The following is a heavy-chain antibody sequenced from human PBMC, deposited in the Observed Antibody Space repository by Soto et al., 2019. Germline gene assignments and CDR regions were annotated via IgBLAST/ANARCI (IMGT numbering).Heavy chain of an antibody. V-gene: IGHV1-18*01. Sequence: ASVKVSCKASGSTFTSYGISWVRQAPGQGLEWMGWISAYNGNTNYAQKLQGRVTMTTDTSTSTAYMELRSLRSDDTAVYYCARTPPYYYDSSGYYYTADFDYWGQGTLVTVSS. CDR2: ISAYNGNT. D-gene: IGHD3-22*01. CDR1: GSTFTSYG. J-gene: IGHJ4*02. CDR3: ARTPPYYYDSSGYYYTADFDY.